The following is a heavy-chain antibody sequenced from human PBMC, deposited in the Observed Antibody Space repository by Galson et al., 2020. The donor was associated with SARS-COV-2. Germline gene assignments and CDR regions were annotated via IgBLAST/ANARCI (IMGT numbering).Heavy chain of an antibody. CDR1: GFTFDDYG. J-gene: IGHJ5*02. CDR3: ARDRVGYWFDP. CDR2: INWNGGST. D-gene: IGHD2-15*01. Sequence: GESLKISCAASGFTFDDYGMSWVRQAPGKGLEWVSGINWNGGSTGYADSVKGRFTISRDNAKNSLYLQMNSLRAEDTALYYCARDRVGYWFDPWGQGTLVTVSS. V-gene: IGHV3-20*04.